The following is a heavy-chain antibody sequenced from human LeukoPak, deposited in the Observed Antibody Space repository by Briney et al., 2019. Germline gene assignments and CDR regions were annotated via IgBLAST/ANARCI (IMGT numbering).Heavy chain of an antibody. CDR3: AKDSGASFKTAGTYYYYYYMDV. Sequence: GGSLRLSCAASGFTFSSYGMHWVRQAPGKGLEWVAFIRYDGSNKYYADSVKGRFTISRDNSKNTLYLQMNSLRAEDTAVYYCAKDSGASFKTAGTYYYYYYMDVWGKGTTVTISS. D-gene: IGHD2-15*01. CDR1: GFTFSSYG. CDR2: IRYDGSNK. J-gene: IGHJ6*03. V-gene: IGHV3-30*02.